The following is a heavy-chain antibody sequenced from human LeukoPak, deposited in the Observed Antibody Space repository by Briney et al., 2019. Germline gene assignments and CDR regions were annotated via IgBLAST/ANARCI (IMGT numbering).Heavy chain of an antibody. V-gene: IGHV1-18*01. CDR2: ISAYNGNT. J-gene: IGHJ4*02. CDR1: GYTFTSYG. Sequence: GASVKVSCKASGYTFTSYGFSWVRQAPGQGLEWMGWISAYNGNTKYTQKFQGRVTMTTDTSTNTAYMELRSLRSDDTAVYYCAREESPYYFGSGSQFPDWGQGTLVTVSS. CDR3: AREESPYYFGSGSQFPD. D-gene: IGHD3-10*01.